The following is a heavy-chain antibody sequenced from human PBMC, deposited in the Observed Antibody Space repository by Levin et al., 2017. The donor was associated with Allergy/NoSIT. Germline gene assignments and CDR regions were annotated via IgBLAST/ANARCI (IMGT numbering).Heavy chain of an antibody. CDR1: GFSFNNYG. V-gene: IGHV3-33*01. D-gene: IGHD2-2*01. CDR3: ARDPGYSSTGPGGYWIDS. Sequence: GGSLRLSCAASGFSFNNYGMHWIRQAPGKGLEWVAVIWYDGGNKYHADSVKGRFTISRDNSKNTLYLQMRNLRVEDTAVYYCARDPGYSSTGPGGYWIDSWGQGTLVTVSS. CDR2: IWYDGGNK. J-gene: IGHJ5*01.